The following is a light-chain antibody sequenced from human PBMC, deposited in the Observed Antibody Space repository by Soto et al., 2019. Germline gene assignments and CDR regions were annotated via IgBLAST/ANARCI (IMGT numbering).Light chain of an antibody. Sequence: VLVIYQDSKRPSGIPERFSGSNSGNTATLTISGTQAMYEADYYCQAWDSSAYVFGTGTKLTVL. V-gene: IGLV3-1*01. CDR2: QDS. J-gene: IGLJ1*01. CDR3: QAWDSSAYV.